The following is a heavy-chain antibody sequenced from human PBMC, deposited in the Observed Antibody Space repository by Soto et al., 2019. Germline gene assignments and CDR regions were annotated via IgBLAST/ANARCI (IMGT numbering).Heavy chain of an antibody. CDR3: ARHIPIDTILAFDY. V-gene: IGHV4-4*02. CDR2: ISHTGTT. CDR1: GDSITSSYW. J-gene: IGHJ4*01. Sequence: SETLSLSCTVSGDSITSSYWRSWVRQPPGRGMEWIGKISHTGTTYYNPSLESRITISVEKSKNQFSLKLTSVTAADTAVFYCARHIPIDTILAFDYWGHGPLVT. D-gene: IGHD2-21*01.